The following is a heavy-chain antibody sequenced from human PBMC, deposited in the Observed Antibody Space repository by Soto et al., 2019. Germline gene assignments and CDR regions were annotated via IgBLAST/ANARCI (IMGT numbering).Heavy chain of an antibody. J-gene: IGHJ5*02. D-gene: IGHD2-2*01. CDR2: ISAYNGNT. V-gene: IGHV1-18*01. Sequence: ASVKVSCKASGYTFTSYGISWVRQAPGQGLEWMGWISAYNGNTNYAQKLQGRVTMTTDTSTSTAYMELRSLRSDDTAVYYCARDLGRRVRYQVDPWGQGTLVTVSS. CDR3: ARDLGRRVRYQVDP. CDR1: GYTFTSYG.